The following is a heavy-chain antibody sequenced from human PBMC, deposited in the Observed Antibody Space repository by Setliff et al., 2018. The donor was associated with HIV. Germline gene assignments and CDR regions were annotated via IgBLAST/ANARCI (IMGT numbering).Heavy chain of an antibody. J-gene: IGHJ5*02. CDR2: INTGNGNT. Sequence: GASVKVSCKASGYTFSQYPIHWVRQAPGQRPEWMGWINTGNGNTKYSQKFQDRVTIPRDTSANTVYMELNSLRSEDTAVYYCARDRCNSVACYLYNWFDPWGQGTRVTVSS. V-gene: IGHV1-3*04. CDR3: ARDRCNSVACYLYNWFDP. CDR1: GYTFSQYP. D-gene: IGHD2-2*01.